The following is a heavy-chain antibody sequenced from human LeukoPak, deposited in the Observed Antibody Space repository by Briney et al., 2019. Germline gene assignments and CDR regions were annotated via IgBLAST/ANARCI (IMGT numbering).Heavy chain of an antibody. Sequence: GRSLKLSCEAPGLTFSSYGMPGVGQAPGKGLDWVAVIWYDGSNKNYADSVRGRFPNSRDNSKNTLYLQMNSLRADDTVVYYCEKLSHVDVWGKGTTVTVSS. CDR3: EKLSHVDV. J-gene: IGHJ6*04. V-gene: IGHV3-33*06. CDR2: IWYDGSNK. CDR1: GLTFSSYG.